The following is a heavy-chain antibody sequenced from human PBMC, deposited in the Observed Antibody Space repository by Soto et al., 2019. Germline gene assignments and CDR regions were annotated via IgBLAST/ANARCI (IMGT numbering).Heavy chain of an antibody. CDR2: ISSSSSYI. D-gene: IGHD2-15*01. CDR3: AREVRRVCSVGTCYSRALNY. V-gene: IGHV3-21*01. CDR1: GFTFSSYS. Sequence: GGSLRLSCAASGFTFSSYSMNWVRQAPGKGLEWVSSISSSSSYIYYADSVKGRFTISRDNAKNSLYLQINSLRAEDTAVYYYAREVRRVCSVGTCYSRALNYWARGTLLPVSP. J-gene: IGHJ4*02.